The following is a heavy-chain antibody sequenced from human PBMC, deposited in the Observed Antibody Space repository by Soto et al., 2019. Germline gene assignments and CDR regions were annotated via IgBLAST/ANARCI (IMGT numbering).Heavy chain of an antibody. D-gene: IGHD6-19*01. CDR2: INWNGGST. V-gene: IGHV3-20*04. J-gene: IGHJ5*02. Sequence: EVQLVESGGGVVRPGGSLRLSCAASGFTFDDYGMSWVRQAPGKGLEWVSGINWNGGSTGYADSVKGRFTISRDNAKNSLYLLMNRLRAEDTALYYCARVSGLYSSGHNSFDPWGQGTLVTVSS. CDR1: GFTFDDYG. CDR3: ARVSGLYSSGHNSFDP.